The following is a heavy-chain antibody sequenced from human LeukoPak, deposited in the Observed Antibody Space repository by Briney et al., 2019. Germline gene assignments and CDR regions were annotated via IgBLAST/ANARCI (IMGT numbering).Heavy chain of an antibody. CDR2: IYTSGSA. CDR1: GGSIISYY. CDR3: AREIGRDGYNRSFDY. D-gene: IGHD5-24*01. J-gene: IGHJ4*02. Sequence: SETLSLTCTVSGGSIISYYWSWIRQPAGKELEWLGRIYTSGSANSSPSLKGRVTMSVDASKNQCSLALSSVTAADTAVYYCAREIGRDGYNRSFDYWGQGTLVTVSS. V-gene: IGHV4-4*07.